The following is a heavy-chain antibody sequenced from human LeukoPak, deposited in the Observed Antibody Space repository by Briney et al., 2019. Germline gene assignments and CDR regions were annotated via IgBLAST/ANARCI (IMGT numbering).Heavy chain of an antibody. CDR3: ARRWLHRKGFDY. CDR1: GXSFSGYY. CDR2: INHSGST. D-gene: IGHD5-24*01. V-gene: IGHV4-34*01. Sequence: SETLSLTCAVYGXSFSGYYWSWIRQPPGKGLEWIGEINHSGSTNYNPSLKSRVTISVDTSKNQFSLKLSSVTAADTAVYYCARRWLHRKGFDYWGQGTLVTVSS. J-gene: IGHJ4*02.